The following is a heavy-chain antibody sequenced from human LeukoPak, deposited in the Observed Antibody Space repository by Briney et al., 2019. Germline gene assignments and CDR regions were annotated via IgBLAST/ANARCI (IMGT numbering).Heavy chain of an antibody. J-gene: IGHJ4*02. CDR2: IYYSGNT. CDR3: ARRARATTGGDYFEY. V-gene: IGHV4-59*08. Sequence: LETLSLTCTVSGGSISSYYWTWIRQPPGKGLEWIGYIYYSGNTNYNPSLKSRVTISLDTSRNQFSLKLSSVTAADTAVYYCARRARATTGGDYFEYWGQGTLVTVSS. D-gene: IGHD1-1*01. CDR1: GGSISSYY.